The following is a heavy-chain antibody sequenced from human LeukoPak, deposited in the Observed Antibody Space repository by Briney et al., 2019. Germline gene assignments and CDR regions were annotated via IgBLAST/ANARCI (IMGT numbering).Heavy chain of an antibody. CDR3: ARVRGFYDYVWGSLSTDY. V-gene: IGHV1-8*01. CDR1: GYTFTSYD. D-gene: IGHD3-16*01. Sequence: GASVKVSCKASGYTFTSYDINWVRQATGQGLEWMGWMNPNSGNTGYAQKFQGGVTMTRNTSISTAYMELSSLRSEDTAVYYCARVRGFYDYVWGSLSTDYWGQGTLVTVSS. J-gene: IGHJ4*02. CDR2: MNPNSGNT.